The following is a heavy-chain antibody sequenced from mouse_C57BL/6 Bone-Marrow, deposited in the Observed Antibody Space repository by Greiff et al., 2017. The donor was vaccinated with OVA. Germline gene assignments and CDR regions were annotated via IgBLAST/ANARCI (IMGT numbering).Heavy chain of an antibody. CDR3: ARGDWDLAWFAY. J-gene: IGHJ3*01. Sequence: VKLQESGSELRSPGSSVKLSCKDFDSEVFPIAYMSWVRQKPGHGFEWIGGILPSIGRTIYGEKFEDKATLDADTLSNTAYLELNSLTSEDSAIYYCARGDWDLAWFAYWGQGTLVTVSA. CDR2: ILPSIGRT. CDR1: DSEVFPIAY. V-gene: IGHV15-2*01. D-gene: IGHD4-1*01.